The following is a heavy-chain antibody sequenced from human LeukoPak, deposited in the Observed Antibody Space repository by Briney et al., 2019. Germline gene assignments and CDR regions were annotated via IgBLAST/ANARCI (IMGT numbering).Heavy chain of an antibody. Sequence: SETLSLTCTVSGGSISSSSYYWGWIRQPPGKGLEWIVSIYYSGSTYYNPSLKSRVTISVDTSKNQFSLKLSSVTAADTAVYYCARVRGLTIFGVVIMDAFDIWGQGTMVTVSS. D-gene: IGHD3-3*01. CDR1: GGSISSSSYY. CDR3: ARVRGLTIFGVVIMDAFDI. J-gene: IGHJ3*02. CDR2: IYYSGST. V-gene: IGHV4-39*07.